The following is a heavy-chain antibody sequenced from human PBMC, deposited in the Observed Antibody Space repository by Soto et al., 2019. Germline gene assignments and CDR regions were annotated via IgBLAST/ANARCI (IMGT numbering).Heavy chain of an antibody. Sequence: AVKVSCKASGGTFSSYAISWVRQAPGQGLEWMGGIIPIFGTANYAQKFQGRVTITADESTSTAYMELSSLRSEATAVYYCARDLLPYYYDSSGYYRDNWFDPWGQGTLVTVYS. J-gene: IGHJ5*02. D-gene: IGHD3-22*01. V-gene: IGHV1-69*13. CDR1: GGTFSSYA. CDR3: ARDLLPYYYDSSGYYRDNWFDP. CDR2: IIPIFGTA.